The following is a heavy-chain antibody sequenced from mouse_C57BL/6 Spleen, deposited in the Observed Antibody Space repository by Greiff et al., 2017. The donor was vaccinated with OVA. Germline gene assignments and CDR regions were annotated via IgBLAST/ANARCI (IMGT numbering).Heavy chain of an antibody. Sequence: QVQLQQPGAELVKPGASVKLSCKASGYTFTSYWMQWVKQRPGQGLEWIGEIDPSDSYTNYNQKFKGKATLTVDTSSSTAYMQLSSLTSEDAAVYYCARDHNAHYAMDYWGQGTSVTVSS. CDR2: IDPSDSYT. V-gene: IGHV1-50*01. CDR1: GYTFTSYW. D-gene: IGHD6-1*01. CDR3: ARDHNAHYAMDY. J-gene: IGHJ4*01.